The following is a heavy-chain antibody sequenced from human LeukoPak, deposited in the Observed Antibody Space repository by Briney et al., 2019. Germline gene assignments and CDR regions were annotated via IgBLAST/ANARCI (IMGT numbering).Heavy chain of an antibody. Sequence: GGSLRLSCTSSGFAFDDYGMGWVRQAPGKGLEWVSSISSSSSYIYYADSVKGRFTISRDNARNSLYLQMNSLRAEDTAVYYCASQGSGYDSPIDHWGQGTLVTVSS. CDR2: ISSSSSYI. CDR1: GFAFDDYG. D-gene: IGHD5-12*01. J-gene: IGHJ4*02. V-gene: IGHV3-21*01. CDR3: ASQGSGYDSPIDH.